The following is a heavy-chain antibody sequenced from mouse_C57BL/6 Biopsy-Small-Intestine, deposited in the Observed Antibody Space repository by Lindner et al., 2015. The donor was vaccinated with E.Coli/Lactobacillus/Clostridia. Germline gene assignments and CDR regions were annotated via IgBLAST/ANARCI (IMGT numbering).Heavy chain of an antibody. V-gene: IGHV1-20*01. Sequence: QLQESGPELVKPGDSVKISCKASGYSFTGYFMNWVMQSHGKSLEWIGRINPYNGDTFYNQKFKGKATLTVDKSSSTAHMELRSLTSEDSAVYYCARSDYSNYEGFAYWGQGTLVTVSA. CDR3: ARSDYSNYEGFAY. J-gene: IGHJ3*01. CDR1: GYSFTGYF. D-gene: IGHD2-5*01. CDR2: INPYNGDT.